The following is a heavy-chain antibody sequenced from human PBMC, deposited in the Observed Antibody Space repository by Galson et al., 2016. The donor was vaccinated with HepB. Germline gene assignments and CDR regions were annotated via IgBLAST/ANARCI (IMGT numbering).Heavy chain of an antibody. CDR1: GFTFSNYS. D-gene: IGHD3-3*01. V-gene: IGHV3-21*01. CDR2: ISSRSSFI. Sequence: SLRLSCAASGFTFSNYSMNWVRQAPGKGLEWVSSISSRSSFIYYADSVKGRFTISRDNAKNTLYLEMNSLRAEDTAVYYCARVKILEWLLFDYWGQGTLVTVSS. CDR3: ARVKILEWLLFDY. J-gene: IGHJ4*02.